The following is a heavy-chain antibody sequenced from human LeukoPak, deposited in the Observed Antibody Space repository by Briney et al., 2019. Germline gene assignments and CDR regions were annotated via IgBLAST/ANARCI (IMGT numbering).Heavy chain of an antibody. CDR3: ARAMQYSSSWYFYY. D-gene: IGHD6-13*01. CDR2: INPNSGGT. V-gene: IGHV1-2*02. Sequence: ASVKVSCKSSGYTFTGYYMHWVRQAPGQGLEWMGWINPNSGGTNYAQKFQGRVTTTRATSISTAYMELSRLRSDDTAVYYCARAMQYSSSWYFYYCGQGTLVTVSS. CDR1: GYTFTGYY. J-gene: IGHJ4*02.